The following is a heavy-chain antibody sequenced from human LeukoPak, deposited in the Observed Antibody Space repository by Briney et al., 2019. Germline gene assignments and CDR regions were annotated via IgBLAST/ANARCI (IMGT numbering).Heavy chain of an antibody. J-gene: IGHJ3*02. D-gene: IGHD3-22*01. CDR3: ARGGRGSAAVVAPRSFDI. CDR1: GFTFSSYG. CDR2: ISYDGSNK. Sequence: GGSLRLSCAASGFTFSSYGMHWVRQAPGKGLEWVAVISYDGSNKYYADSVKGRFIISRDISKNTLYLQMNSLRAEDSALYYCARGGRGSAAVVAPRSFDIWGQGTMVTVSS. V-gene: IGHV3-30*03.